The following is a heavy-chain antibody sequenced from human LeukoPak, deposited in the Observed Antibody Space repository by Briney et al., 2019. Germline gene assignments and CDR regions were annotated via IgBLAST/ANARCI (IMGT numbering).Heavy chain of an antibody. CDR3: ATRIRMLAGWFDP. Sequence: SETLSLTCAVYGGSFSGYYWSWIRQPPGKGLEWIGEINHGGSTNYNPSLKSRVTISVDTSKNQFSLKLSSVTAADTAVYYCATRIRMLAGWFDPWGQGTLVTVSS. V-gene: IGHV4-34*01. J-gene: IGHJ5*02. CDR2: INHGGST. D-gene: IGHD2-8*01. CDR1: GGSFSGYY.